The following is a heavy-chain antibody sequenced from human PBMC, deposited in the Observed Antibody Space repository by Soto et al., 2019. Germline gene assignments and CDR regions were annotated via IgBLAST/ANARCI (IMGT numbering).Heavy chain of an antibody. CDR1: GYTFTGYY. CDR2: INPNSGGT. J-gene: IGHJ6*02. Sequence: ASVKVSCKASGYTFTGYYMHWVRQAPGQGLEWMGWINPNSGGTNYAQKFQGWVTMTRDTSISTAYMELSRLRSDDTAVYYCARVGSGTPEKDYYYGMDVWGQGTTVTVSS. V-gene: IGHV1-2*04. CDR3: ARVGSGTPEKDYYYGMDV. D-gene: IGHD3-10*01.